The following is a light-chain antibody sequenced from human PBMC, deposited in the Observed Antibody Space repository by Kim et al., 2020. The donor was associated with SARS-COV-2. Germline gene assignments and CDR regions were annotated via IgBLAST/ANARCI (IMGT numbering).Light chain of an antibody. CDR3: NCRDSSGNLLV. CDR2: GRD. CDR1: SLRSFY. J-gene: IGLJ2*01. Sequence: ALGQTVRMTCQGDSLRSFYASWYQQKPGQAPVVVMYGRDNRPSGISDRFSGSRSGNTSFLTITGVLAEDEADYYCNCRDSSGNLLVFGGGTQLTVL. V-gene: IGLV3-19*01.